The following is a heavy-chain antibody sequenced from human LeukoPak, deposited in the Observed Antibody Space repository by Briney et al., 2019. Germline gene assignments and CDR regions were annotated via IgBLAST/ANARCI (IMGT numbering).Heavy chain of an antibody. V-gene: IGHV1-69*13. CDR3: AKDTNWNYDGMDV. CDR2: IIPIFGTA. D-gene: IGHD1-20*01. CDR1: GGTFSSYA. J-gene: IGHJ6*02. Sequence: ASVKVSCKASGGTFSSYAISWVRQAPGQGLEWMGGIIPIFGTANYAQKFQGRVTITADESTSTAHMELSSLRAEDTALYYCAKDTNWNYDGMDVWGQGTTVTVSS.